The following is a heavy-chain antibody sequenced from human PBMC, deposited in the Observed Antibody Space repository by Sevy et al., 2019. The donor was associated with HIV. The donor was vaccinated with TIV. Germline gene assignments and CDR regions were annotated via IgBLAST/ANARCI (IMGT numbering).Heavy chain of an antibody. Sequence: GWSLRLSCAASGFTFSNYGMHWVRQAPGKGLEWVAFISYDGSNKYYADSVKGRFSISRDNSKNTLYLQMNSLRAEDTAVYYCAGFYYDSSGSRGFDPWGQGTLVTVSS. CDR3: AGFYYDSSGSRGFDP. V-gene: IGHV3-30*03. J-gene: IGHJ5*02. D-gene: IGHD3-22*01. CDR2: ISYDGSNK. CDR1: GFTFSNYG.